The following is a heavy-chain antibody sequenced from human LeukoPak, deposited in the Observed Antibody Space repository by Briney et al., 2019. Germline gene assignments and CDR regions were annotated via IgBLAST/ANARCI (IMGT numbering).Heavy chain of an antibody. J-gene: IGHJ5*02. CDR2: ISGSGGST. CDR1: GFTFSSYA. Sequence: GGSLRLSCAASGFTFSSYAMSWVRQAPGKGLEWVSAISGSGGSTYYADSVKGRFTISRDNSKNTLYLQMNSLRAEDTDVYYCARDKRITIFGVALNWFDPWGQGTLVTVSS. V-gene: IGHV3-23*01. CDR3: ARDKRITIFGVALNWFDP. D-gene: IGHD3-3*01.